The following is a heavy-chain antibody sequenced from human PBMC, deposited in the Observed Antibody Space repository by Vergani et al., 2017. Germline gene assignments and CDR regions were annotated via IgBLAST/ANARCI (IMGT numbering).Heavy chain of an antibody. CDR1: GFTFSSYE. CDR3: ASLLWFGEPRNWFDL. D-gene: IGHD3-10*01. CDR2: ISSSGSTI. V-gene: IGHV3-48*03. Sequence: EVQLVESGGGLVQPGGSLRLSCAASGFTFSSYEMNWVRQAPGKGLEWVSYISSSGSTIYYADSVKGRFTISRDNAKSSLYLQMNSLRAEDTAVYYCASLLWFGEPRNWFDLGGQGTLVTVSS. J-gene: IGHJ5*02.